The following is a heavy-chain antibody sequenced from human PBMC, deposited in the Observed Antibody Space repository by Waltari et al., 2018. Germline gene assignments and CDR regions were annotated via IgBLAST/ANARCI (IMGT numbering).Heavy chain of an antibody. J-gene: IGHJ3*02. D-gene: IGHD1-26*01. CDR2: ISWNSGSI. CDR3: AKERAPQWDRDAFDI. V-gene: IGHV3-9*01. Sequence: EVQLVESGGGLVQPGRSLRLSCAASGFTFDDYAMPWVRQAPGKGLEWVSGISWNSGSIGYADSVKGRFTVSRDNAKNSLYLQMNSLRAEDTALYYCAKERAPQWDRDAFDIWGQGTMVTVSS. CDR1: GFTFDDYA.